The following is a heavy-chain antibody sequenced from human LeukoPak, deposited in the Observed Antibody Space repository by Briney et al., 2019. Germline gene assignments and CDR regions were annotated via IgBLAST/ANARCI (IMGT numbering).Heavy chain of an antibody. Sequence: SETLSLTCTVSGGSISSYYWSWIRQPPGKGLEWIGYIYYSGSTNYNPSLKSRVTISVDTSKNQFSLKLSSVTAADTAVYYCARDRGDGYNPYYYYYYGMDVWGQGTTVTVSS. J-gene: IGHJ6*02. CDR1: GGSISSYY. D-gene: IGHD5-24*01. CDR2: IYYSGST. CDR3: ARDRGDGYNPYYYYYYGMDV. V-gene: IGHV4-59*01.